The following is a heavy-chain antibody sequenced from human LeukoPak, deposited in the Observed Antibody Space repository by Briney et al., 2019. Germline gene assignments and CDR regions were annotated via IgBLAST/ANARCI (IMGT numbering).Heavy chain of an antibody. J-gene: IGHJ3*02. Sequence: GGSLRLSCAASGFTVSSNYMGWVRQAPGKGLEWVSVIYSGGSTYYADSVKGRFTISRDNSKNTLYLQMNSLRAEDTAVYYCARSDDYGDYLVDAFDIWGQGTMVTVSS. CDR3: ARSDDYGDYLVDAFDI. CDR2: IYSGGST. D-gene: IGHD4-17*01. V-gene: IGHV3-66*02. CDR1: GFTVSSNY.